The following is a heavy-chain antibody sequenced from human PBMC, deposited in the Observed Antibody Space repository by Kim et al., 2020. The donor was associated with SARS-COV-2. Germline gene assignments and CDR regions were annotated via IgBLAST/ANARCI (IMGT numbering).Heavy chain of an antibody. D-gene: IGHD6-25*01. V-gene: IGHV4-59*08. Sequence: PSLKGRVTISVDKSKNQFSLKLSSVTAGDTAVYYCARQCTRSIAAVGHFAYWGQGTLVTVSS. J-gene: IGHJ4*02. CDR3: ARQCTRSIAAVGHFAY.